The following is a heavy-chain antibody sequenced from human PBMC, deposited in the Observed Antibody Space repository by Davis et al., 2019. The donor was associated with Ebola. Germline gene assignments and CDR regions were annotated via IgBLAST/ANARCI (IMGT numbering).Heavy chain of an antibody. Sequence: PGGSLRLSCAASGFTFSSYAMHWVRQAPGKGLEWVAVISYDGSNKYYADSVKGRFTISRDNSKNSLYLQMNSLRAEDTAVYYCARDSTTYYDFWSGLDVWGQGTTVTVSS. CDR3: ARDSTTYYDFWSGLDV. D-gene: IGHD3-3*01. CDR2: ISYDGSNK. J-gene: IGHJ6*02. CDR1: GFTFSSYA. V-gene: IGHV3-30*04.